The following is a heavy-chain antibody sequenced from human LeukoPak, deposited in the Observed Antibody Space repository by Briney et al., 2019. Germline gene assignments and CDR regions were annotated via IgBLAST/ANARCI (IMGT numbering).Heavy chain of an antibody. CDR1: GYTFNSYG. CDR2: ISAYNGNT. D-gene: IGHD6-19*01. V-gene: IGHV1-18*01. CDR3: ARGAPIAVAGFPPDY. J-gene: IGHJ4*02. Sequence: GASMKVSCKASGYTFNSYGISWVRQAPGQGLEWMGWISAYNGNTNYAQKLQGRVTVTTDTSTSTAYMELRSLRSDDTAVYYCARGAPIAVAGFPPDYWGQGTLVTVSS.